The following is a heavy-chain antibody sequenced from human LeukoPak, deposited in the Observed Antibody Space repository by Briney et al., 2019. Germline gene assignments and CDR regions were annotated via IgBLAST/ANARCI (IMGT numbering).Heavy chain of an antibody. CDR3: ARGQARNYYDSQSPIGY. D-gene: IGHD3-22*01. CDR1: GYTLTRYV. CDR2: INPNSGNT. Sequence: ASVTDSCKASGYTLTRYVINGVRQPSGQGLEGMGWINPNSGNTGYAQKFQCRVTMTRNTSISTAYMELSSLRSEDTAVYYCARGQARNYYDSQSPIGYWGQGTLVTVSS. J-gene: IGHJ4*02. V-gene: IGHV1-8*01.